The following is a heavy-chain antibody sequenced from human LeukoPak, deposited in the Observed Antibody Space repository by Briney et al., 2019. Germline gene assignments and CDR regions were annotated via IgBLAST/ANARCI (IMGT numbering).Heavy chain of an antibody. CDR3: ASVLRFLEWLPLTY. CDR1: GGTFSSYA. J-gene: IGHJ4*02. V-gene: IGHV1-69*04. Sequence: ASVKVSCKASGGTFSSYAISWVRQAPGQGREWMGRIIPILGIANYAQKFQGRVTITADKSTSTAYMELSSLRSEDTAVYYCASVLRFLEWLPLTYWGQGTLVTVSS. CDR2: IIPILGIA. D-gene: IGHD3-3*01.